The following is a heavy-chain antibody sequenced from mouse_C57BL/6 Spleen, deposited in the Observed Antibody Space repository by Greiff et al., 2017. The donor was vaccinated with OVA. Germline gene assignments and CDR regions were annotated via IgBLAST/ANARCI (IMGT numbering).Heavy chain of an antibody. J-gene: IGHJ2*01. V-gene: IGHV3-6*01. CDR3: ATGGDYDDYFDY. CDR2: ISYDGSN. CDR1: GYSITSGYY. Sequence: EVKVEESGPGLVKPSQSLSLTCSVTGYSITSGYYWNWIRQFPGNKLEWMGYISYDGSNNYNPSLKNRISITRDTSKNQFFLKLNSVTTEDTATYYCATGGDYDDYFDYWGQGTTLTVSS. D-gene: IGHD2-4*01.